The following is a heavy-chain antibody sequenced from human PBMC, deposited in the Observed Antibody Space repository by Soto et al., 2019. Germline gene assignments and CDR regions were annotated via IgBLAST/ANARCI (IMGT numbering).Heavy chain of an antibody. J-gene: IGHJ4*02. CDR3: AREGDGSRWFNYFDY. D-gene: IGHD6-13*01. CDR1: GFTFSRDS. CDR2: MRSGGSTI. V-gene: IGHV3-48*01. Sequence: EMQLVESGGGLVQPGGSLRLACAASGFTFSRDSMNWVRQAPGKGLEWVSYMRSGGSTIYYADSVKGRFTISRDNAKNSLYLQMNSLRAEDTAVYYCAREGDGSRWFNYFDYWGQGTQVTVSS.